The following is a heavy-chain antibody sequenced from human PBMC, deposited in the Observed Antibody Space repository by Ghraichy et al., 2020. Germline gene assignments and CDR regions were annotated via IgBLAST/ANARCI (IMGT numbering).Heavy chain of an antibody. D-gene: IGHD2-2*01. CDR2: IYYSGST. Sequence: SETLSLTCTVSGGSISSGDYYWSWIRQHPGKGLEWIGYIYYSGSTYYNPSLKSRVTISVDTSKNQFSLKLSSVTAADTAVYYCARNDQGYYYGMDVWGQGTTVTVSS. J-gene: IGHJ6*02. V-gene: IGHV4-31*03. CDR1: GGSISSGDYY. CDR3: ARNDQGYYYGMDV.